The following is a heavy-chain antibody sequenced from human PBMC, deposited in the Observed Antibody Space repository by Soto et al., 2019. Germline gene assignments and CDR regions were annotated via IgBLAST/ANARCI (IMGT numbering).Heavy chain of an antibody. J-gene: IGHJ4*02. CDR1: GYSFSSYA. CDR3: ARGFCRGTSCYAFDS. Sequence: APVKVSCKASGYSFSSYAIRWVRQAPGQRLEWMGCINAGNANTKYSQKFQGTVTMTRDTSANTAYMELSSLRSEDTAMYYCARGFCRGTSCYAFDSWGQGTLVTVSS. D-gene: IGHD2-2*01. V-gene: IGHV1-3*01. CDR2: INAGNANT.